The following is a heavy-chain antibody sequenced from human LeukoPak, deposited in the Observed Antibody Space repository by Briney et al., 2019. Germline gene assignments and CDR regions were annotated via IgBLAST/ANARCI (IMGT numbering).Heavy chain of an antibody. CDR1: GGPFSGNY. CDR3: ARSPRSYRMGGAFDI. V-gene: IGHV4-34*01. J-gene: IGHJ3*02. Sequence: SETLSLTCGVHGGPFSGNYWNWIRQSPGKGLEWIGEFNHSGTTNYHPSLKSRVTISVDTSKNQFSLKLSSVTAADTAVFYCARSPRSYRMGGAFDIRGQGTMVTVSS. D-gene: IGHD3-16*02. CDR2: FNHSGTT.